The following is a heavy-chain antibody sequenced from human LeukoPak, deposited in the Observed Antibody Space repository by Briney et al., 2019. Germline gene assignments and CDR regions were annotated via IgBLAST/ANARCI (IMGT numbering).Heavy chain of an antibody. CDR1: GYTLTELS. V-gene: IGHV1-24*01. Sequence: GASVKVSCKVSGYTLTELSMHWVRQAPGKGLEWMGGFDPEDGETIYAQKFQGRVTMTEDTSTDTAYMELSSLRSEDTAVYYCAARGYSGYVTPESPLIDYWGQGTLVTVSS. J-gene: IGHJ4*02. CDR2: FDPEDGET. D-gene: IGHD5-12*01. CDR3: AARGYSGYVTPESPLIDY.